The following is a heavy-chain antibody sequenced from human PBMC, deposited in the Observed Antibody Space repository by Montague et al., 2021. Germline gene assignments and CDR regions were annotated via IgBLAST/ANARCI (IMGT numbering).Heavy chain of an antibody. D-gene: IGHD6-13*01. CDR3: ARNLASAAPGAFDI. CDR1: GFSFSSYW. Sequence: SLRLSCAAPGFSFSSYWMHWVRQAQGKGLLWVSRITLDGSSTTFADSVKGRFTTSRDNAKATLYLQMNSLRVEDTAVYYCARNLASAAPGAFDIWGQGTMVTVSS. J-gene: IGHJ3*02. CDR2: ITLDGSST. V-gene: IGHV3-74*01.